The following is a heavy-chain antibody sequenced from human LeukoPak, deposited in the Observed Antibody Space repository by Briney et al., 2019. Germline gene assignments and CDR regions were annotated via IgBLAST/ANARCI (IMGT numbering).Heavy chain of an antibody. Sequence: GGSLRLSCAASGFTFSSYTMNWVRQPPGKGLEWVSSITGSTTSKYYTDSVKGRFTTSRDNAKDSLFLQMNSLRADDTAVYYCTREGGDCSSSSCYSLGQDSWGQGTLVTVSS. CDR3: TREGGDCSSSSCYSLGQDS. D-gene: IGHD2-2*01. CDR1: GFTFSSYT. CDR2: ITGSTTSK. J-gene: IGHJ4*02. V-gene: IGHV3-21*01.